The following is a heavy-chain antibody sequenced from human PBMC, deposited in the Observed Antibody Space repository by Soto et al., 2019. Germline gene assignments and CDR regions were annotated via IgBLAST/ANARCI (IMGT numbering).Heavy chain of an antibody. D-gene: IGHD3-22*01. V-gene: IGHV1-18*04. CDR2: ISAYNGNT. Sequence: ASVKVSCKASGYTFTSYGISWVRQAPGQGLEWMGWISAYNGNTNYAQKLQGRVTMTTDTSTSTAYMELRSLRSDDTAVYYCAREAYYYDSSGYSYYFDYWGQGTPVTVSS. CDR1: GYTFTSYG. CDR3: AREAYYYDSSGYSYYFDY. J-gene: IGHJ4*02.